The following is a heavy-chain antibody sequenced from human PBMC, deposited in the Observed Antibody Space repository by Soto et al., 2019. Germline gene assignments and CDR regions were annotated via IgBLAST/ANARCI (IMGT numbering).Heavy chain of an antibody. D-gene: IGHD3-22*01. CDR3: AKDDLRNYYVSSGARIGVYYYYGMDV. Sequence: GGTLRLSCAASGVTFSSYGMHWVRQAPGKGLEWVAVIEYDGSNKYNADSEKGRFTISRDNSNHTLYLQMNSLRAEATAVYYCAKDDLRNYYVSSGARIGVYYYYGMDVWGQGTTVTVSS. V-gene: IGHV3-30*18. CDR1: GVTFSSYG. J-gene: IGHJ6*02. CDR2: IEYDGSNK.